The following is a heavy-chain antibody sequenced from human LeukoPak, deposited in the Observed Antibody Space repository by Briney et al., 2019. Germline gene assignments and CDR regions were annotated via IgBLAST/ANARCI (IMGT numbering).Heavy chain of an antibody. CDR1: GFTFSSYA. J-gene: IGHJ4*02. Sequence: GGPLRLSCAASGFTFSSYAMHWVRQAPAKVLEWVAVISYDGSNKYYADSVKGRFTISRDNSKNTLYLQMNSLRAEDTAVYYCARDLTGGGVWGQGTLVTVSS. CDR3: ARDLTGGGV. V-gene: IGHV3-30-3*01. D-gene: IGHD2-21*01. CDR2: ISYDGSNK.